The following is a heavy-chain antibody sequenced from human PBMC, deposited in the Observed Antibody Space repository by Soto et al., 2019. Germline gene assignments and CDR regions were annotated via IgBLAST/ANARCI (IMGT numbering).Heavy chain of an antibody. V-gene: IGHV3-48*02. J-gene: IGHJ3*02. CDR1: GFTFSSYS. D-gene: IGHD6-13*01. Sequence: GESLKISCAASGFTFSSYSMNWVRQAPGKGLEWVSYISSSSSTIYYADSVKGRFTISRDNAKNSLYLQMNSLRDEDTAVYYCARGGIAAAGMGAFDIWGQGTMVTV. CDR2: ISSSSSTI. CDR3: ARGGIAAAGMGAFDI.